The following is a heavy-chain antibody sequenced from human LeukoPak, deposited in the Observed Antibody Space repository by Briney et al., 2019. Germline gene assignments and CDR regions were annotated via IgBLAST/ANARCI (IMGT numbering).Heavy chain of an antibody. Sequence: ASVKVSCKASGDTFSSYAISWVPQAPGQGLEWMGGIIPIFGTANYAQKFQGRVTITADESTSTAYMELSSLRSDDTAVYYCARSDSGYDYNWFDPWGQGTLVTVSS. CDR1: GDTFSSYA. V-gene: IGHV1-69*13. D-gene: IGHD5-12*01. J-gene: IGHJ5*02. CDR2: IIPIFGTA. CDR3: ARSDSGYDYNWFDP.